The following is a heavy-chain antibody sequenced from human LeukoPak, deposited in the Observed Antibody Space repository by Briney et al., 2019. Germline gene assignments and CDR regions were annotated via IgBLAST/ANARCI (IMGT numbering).Heavy chain of an antibody. CDR1: GGSISSSSYY. V-gene: IGHV4-39*02. CDR3: ARVGARYCRGANCYFDS. J-gene: IGHJ4*02. Sequence: SETLSLTCRVSGGSISSSSYYGGWVRQPPGKGLASIGTIYYSGSTSYNPSLRSRVTISGDTSKNHFSLKLSSVTAADTAVYYCARVGARYCRGANCYFDSWGQGTLVTVSS. CDR2: IYYSGST. D-gene: IGHD2-15*01.